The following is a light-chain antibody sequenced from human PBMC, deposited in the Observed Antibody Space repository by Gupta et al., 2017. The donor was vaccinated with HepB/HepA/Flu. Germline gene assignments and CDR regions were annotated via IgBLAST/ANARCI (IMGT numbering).Light chain of an antibody. Sequence: DIQMTQSPSTLSASVGDRVTITCRASQSISSRLAWYQQKVGKAPKLLIYKASSLESGVPSRFSGSGSGTEFTLTISSLQPDDFATYYCQQDNSYPGSFGQGTKLEIK. V-gene: IGKV1-5*03. J-gene: IGKJ2*04. CDR3: QQDNSYPGS. CDR2: KAS. CDR1: QSISSR.